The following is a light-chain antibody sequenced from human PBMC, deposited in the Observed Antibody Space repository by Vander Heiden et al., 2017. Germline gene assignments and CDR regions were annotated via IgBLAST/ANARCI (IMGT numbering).Light chain of an antibody. CDR1: SSDVGGYDY. J-gene: IGLJ2*01. CDR2: DVS. V-gene: IGLV2-14*01. Sequence: QSDLTQPASVSGSPGQSITISCTGTSSDVGGYDYVSWYQQHPGKAPKLIIYDVSNRPSGVSNRFSGSKSGNTASLTISGLQAEDEADYYCSSYTISSTLEFGGGTKLTVL. CDR3: SSYTISSTLE.